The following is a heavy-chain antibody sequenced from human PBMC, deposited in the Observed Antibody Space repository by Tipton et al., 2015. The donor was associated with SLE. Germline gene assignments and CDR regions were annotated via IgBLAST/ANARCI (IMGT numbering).Heavy chain of an antibody. V-gene: IGHV4-34*01. CDR1: GGSFSGYY. CDR3: ARASRPITDFDY. Sequence: TLSLTCAVYGGSFSGYYWSWIRQPPGKGLEWIGEINHSGSTNYNPSLKSRVTISVDTSKNQFSLKLSSVTAADTAVYYCARASRPITDFDYWGQGTLVTVTS. CDR2: INHSGST. D-gene: IGHD1-20*01. J-gene: IGHJ4*02.